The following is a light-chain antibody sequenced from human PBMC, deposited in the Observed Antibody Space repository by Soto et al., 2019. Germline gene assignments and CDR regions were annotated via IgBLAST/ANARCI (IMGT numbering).Light chain of an antibody. J-gene: IGKJ3*01. V-gene: IGKV3-15*01. Sequence: EMVMTQSPATLSVSPGERVTLSCRASESVHRNLAWYQQKPGQGPSLLIYYASTRATGVPDRFTGSGSGTEFTLTILSLQSEDSGVYHWQHYSNWPPPFGPGTKVEIK. CDR3: QHYSNWPPP. CDR2: YAS. CDR1: ESVHRN.